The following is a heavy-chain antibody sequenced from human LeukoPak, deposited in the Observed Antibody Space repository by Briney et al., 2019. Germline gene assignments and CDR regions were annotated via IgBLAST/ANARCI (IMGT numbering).Heavy chain of an antibody. CDR2: ISGSGGST. D-gene: IGHD2-15*01. Sequence: GGSLRLSCAASGFTFSSYAMSWVRQAPGKGLEWVSAISGSGGSTYYADSVKGRFTISRDNAKNSLYLQMNSLRAEDTAVYYCAREKEAAFDYWGQETRVTVSS. CDR1: GFTFSSYA. CDR3: AREKEAAFDY. J-gene: IGHJ4*02. V-gene: IGHV3-23*01.